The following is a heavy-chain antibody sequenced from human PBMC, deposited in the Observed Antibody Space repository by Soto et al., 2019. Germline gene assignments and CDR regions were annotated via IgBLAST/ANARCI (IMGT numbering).Heavy chain of an antibody. J-gene: IGHJ6*02. V-gene: IGHV4-39*01. CDR1: GGSISSSSYC. CDR3: ARQTGTSPSYPHYEMDV. CDR2: IYYSGST. D-gene: IGHD1-1*01. Sequence: SETLSLTCTVSGGSISSSSYCWGWIRQPPGKGLEWIGSIYYSGSTYYNPSLKSRVTISVDTSKNQFSLKLSSVTAADTAMYYCARQTGTSPSYPHYEMDVWGQGTTVTVSS.